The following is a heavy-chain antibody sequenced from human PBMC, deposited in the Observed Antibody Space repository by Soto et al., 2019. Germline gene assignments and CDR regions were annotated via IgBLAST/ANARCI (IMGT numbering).Heavy chain of an antibody. CDR3: ARDSSGWYTPSPLTLAYYYYGMDV. D-gene: IGHD6-19*01. J-gene: IGHJ6*02. CDR2: TYYRSKWYN. V-gene: IGHV6-1*01. Sequence: SQTLSLTCVISGDSVSSNSAAWNWIRQSPSRGLEWLGRTYYRSKWYNDYAVSVKSRITINPDTSKNQFSLQLNSVTPEDTAVYYCARDSSGWYTPSPLTLAYYYYGMDVWGQGTTVTVSS. CDR1: GDSVSSNSAA.